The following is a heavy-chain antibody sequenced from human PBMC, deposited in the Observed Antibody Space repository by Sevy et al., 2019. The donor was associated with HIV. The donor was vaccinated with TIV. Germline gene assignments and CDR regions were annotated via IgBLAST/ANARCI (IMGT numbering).Heavy chain of an antibody. CDR2: ISYDGSDE. V-gene: IGHV3-30*18. D-gene: IGHD2-21*01. J-gene: IGHJ4*02. CDR3: AKRDLNHQFLLDY. CDR1: GFTFSSYA. Sequence: GGSLRLSCAASGFTFSSYAMHWVRQAPGKGLEWVAVISYDGSDESYADSVRGRFTISRDNSKNTLFLQMNSLRAEDTAVYYCAKRDLNHQFLLDYWGQGTLVTVSS.